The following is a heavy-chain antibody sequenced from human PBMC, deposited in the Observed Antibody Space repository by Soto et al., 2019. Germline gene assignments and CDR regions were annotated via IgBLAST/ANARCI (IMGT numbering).Heavy chain of an antibody. V-gene: IGHV1-69*02. Sequence: QVQLVQSGTEVKKPGSSVKVSCKASGGTFRNYPINWVRQAPGQGLEWMGSIFPLTDIPDYAQNFQVRLTISADKSTITAYMELSSLTSDDTAMYFCARGPLVVLNYFESWGQGTLVTVSS. CDR1: GGTFRNYP. CDR2: IFPLTDIP. CDR3: ARGPLVVLNYFES. J-gene: IGHJ4*02.